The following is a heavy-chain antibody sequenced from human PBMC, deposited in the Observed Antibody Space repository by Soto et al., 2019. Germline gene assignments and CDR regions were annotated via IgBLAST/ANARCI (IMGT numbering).Heavy chain of an antibody. V-gene: IGHV2-5*01. J-gene: IGHJ4*02. CDR1: GFSLSTSGVG. CDR2: IYWNDDK. Sequence: SGPTLVKPTQTLTLTCTFSGFSLSTSGVGVGWIRQPPGKALEWLALIYWNDDKRYSPSLKSRLTITKDTSKNQVVLTMTNMDPVDTATYYCAHSRREVAARQFDYWGQGTLVTVSS. CDR3: AHSRREVAARQFDY. D-gene: IGHD6-6*01.